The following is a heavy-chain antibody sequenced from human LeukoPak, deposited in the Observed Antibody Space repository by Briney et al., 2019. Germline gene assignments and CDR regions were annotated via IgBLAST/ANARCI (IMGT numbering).Heavy chain of an antibody. V-gene: IGHV3-48*03. Sequence: GGSLRLSCAASGFTFSSYEMNWVRQAPGKGLEWVSYISSSGSTIYYADSVKGRFTISRDNSKNTLYLQMKSLRAEDTAVYYCASQGYCSGDTCYSGFWGQGTLVAVSS. CDR3: ASQGYCSGDTCYSGF. J-gene: IGHJ4*02. CDR2: ISSSGSTI. CDR1: GFTFSSYE. D-gene: IGHD2-15*01.